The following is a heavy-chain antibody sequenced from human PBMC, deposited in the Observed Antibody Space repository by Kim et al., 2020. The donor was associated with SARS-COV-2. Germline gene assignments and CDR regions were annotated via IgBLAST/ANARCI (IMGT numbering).Heavy chain of an antibody. J-gene: IGHJ4*02. D-gene: IGHD3-22*01. CDR1: GGSISSYY. Sequence: SETLSLTCTVSGGSISSYYWSWIRQPPGKGLEWIGYIYYSGSTNYNPSLKSRVTISVDTSKNQFSLKLSSVTAADTAVYYCARGLRRSTNAYYYDSSGYSTYYFYYWGQGTLVTVSS. CDR3: ARGLRRSTNAYYYDSSGYSTYYFYY. CDR2: IYYSGST. V-gene: IGHV4-59*01.